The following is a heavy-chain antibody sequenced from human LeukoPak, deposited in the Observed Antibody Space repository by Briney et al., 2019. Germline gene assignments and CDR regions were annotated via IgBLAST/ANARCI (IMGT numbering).Heavy chain of an antibody. CDR2: ISSSGSAI. D-gene: IGHD3-22*01. CDR1: GLSLSDYY. Sequence: GGSLRLSCAASGLSLSDYYMSWIRQAPGEGLEWGSDISSSGSAIYYADSVKGRFTISRDNAKNSLYLQMKSLTAEDTAVYYCAGAPPYYYDSSGSYYAPQDLDYWGQGTLVTVSS. J-gene: IGHJ4*02. CDR3: AGAPPYYYDSSGSYYAPQDLDY. V-gene: IGHV3-11*01.